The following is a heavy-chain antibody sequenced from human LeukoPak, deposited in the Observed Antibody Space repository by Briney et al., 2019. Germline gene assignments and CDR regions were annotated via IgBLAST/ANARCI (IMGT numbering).Heavy chain of an antibody. J-gene: IGHJ4*02. Sequence: GGSLRLSCAISGATSYSMNWVRQAPGKGLEWISYISSSSITIQYADPVKGRFTISRDNAKNSLYLQMNSLRDDDTAVYYCARSGNYYDTAGLSHWGQGTLVTVSS. CDR3: ARSGNYYDTAGLSH. D-gene: IGHD3-22*01. V-gene: IGHV3-48*02. CDR1: GATSYS. CDR2: ISSSSITI.